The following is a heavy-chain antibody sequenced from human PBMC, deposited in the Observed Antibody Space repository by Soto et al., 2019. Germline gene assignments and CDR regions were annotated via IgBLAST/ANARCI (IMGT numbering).Heavy chain of an antibody. V-gene: IGHV1-18*01. CDR1: GYTFTSYG. D-gene: IGHD3-22*01. Sequence: DPVKVSCKASGYTFTSYGISWVRQSPGQGIACMGCISAYNGNTNYAQNLQGRVTMTTDTSTSTAYMELRSLRSDDTAVYYCARDTNRITMIVVVSPSAYWGQGTLVTVAS. CDR2: ISAYNGNT. J-gene: IGHJ4*02. CDR3: ARDTNRITMIVVVSPSAY.